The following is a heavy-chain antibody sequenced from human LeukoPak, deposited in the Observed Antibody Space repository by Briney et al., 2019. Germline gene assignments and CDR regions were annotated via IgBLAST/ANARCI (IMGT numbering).Heavy chain of an antibody. D-gene: IGHD3-10*01. CDR1: DYSITSDYN. CDR2: IYHSGST. J-gene: IGHJ5*02. CDR3: AREGSTSGTNWFDP. Sequence: PSETLSLTCAVSDYSITSDYNWGWIRQPPGKGLEWIGSIYHSGSTYYNPSLKSRVTISVDTSKNQFSLKLTSVTAADTAVYYCAREGSTSGTNWFDPWGQGTLVTVSS. V-gene: IGHV4-38-2*02.